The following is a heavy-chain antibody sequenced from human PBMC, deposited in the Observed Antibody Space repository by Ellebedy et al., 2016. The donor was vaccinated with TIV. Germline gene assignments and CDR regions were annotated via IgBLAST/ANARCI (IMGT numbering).Heavy chain of an antibody. V-gene: IGHV1-69*13. Sequence: ASVKVSCKASGGTFSSYAISWVRQAPGQGLEWMGGIIPIFGTANYAQKFQGRVTITADESTSTAYMELSSLRSEDTAVYYCARDPSQGYCSGGSCRYNGMDVWGQGSTVTVSS. D-gene: IGHD2-15*01. CDR3: ARDPSQGYCSGGSCRYNGMDV. CDR2: IIPIFGTA. CDR1: GGTFSSYA. J-gene: IGHJ6*02.